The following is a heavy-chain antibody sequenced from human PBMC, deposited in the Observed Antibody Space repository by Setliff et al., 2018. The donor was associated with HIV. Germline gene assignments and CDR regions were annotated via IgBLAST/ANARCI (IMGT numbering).Heavy chain of an antibody. CDR1: GYTFTTYA. D-gene: IGHD3-16*02. Sequence: VKVSCKASGYTFTTYAMNWVRQAPGQGLEWMGWINTNTGNPTYAQGFTGRFVFSLDTSVSTAYLQISSLKAEDTAVYYCARDEYVWGNYRYNYWFDPWGQGTLVTVSS. V-gene: IGHV7-4-1*02. CDR2: INTNTGNP. CDR3: ARDEYVWGNYRYNYWFDP. J-gene: IGHJ5*02.